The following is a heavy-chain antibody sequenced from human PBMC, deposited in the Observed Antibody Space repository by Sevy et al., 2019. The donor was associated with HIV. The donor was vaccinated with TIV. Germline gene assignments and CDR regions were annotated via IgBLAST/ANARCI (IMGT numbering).Heavy chain of an antibody. CDR1: GASISSGSYY. D-gene: IGHD6-19*01. J-gene: IGHJ1*01. V-gene: IGHV4-61*02. CDR2: IYRNGST. Sequence: SETLSLTCTVSGASISSGSYYWSWVRQPAGKRPEWIGRIYRNGSTKYNSSLSSRVTISVDTSKSQFSLNLRSLTAADTAVYYCARAPMAVASTSTTEYFQHGGQGTRVTVSS. CDR3: ARAPMAVASTSTTEYFQH.